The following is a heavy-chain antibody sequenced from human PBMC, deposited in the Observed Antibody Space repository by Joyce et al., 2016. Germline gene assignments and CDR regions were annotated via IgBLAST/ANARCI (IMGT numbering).Heavy chain of an antibody. CDR2: INPRGGST. Sequence: QVQLVQSGAEVKKPGASVKVSCQGFGYTFTTYYIHWVRQAPGKGLEWMGIINPRGGSTIFAQKFQGRVTMTSDTSTNTIYMELSSLTSEDTAVYYCARGERVVVSAFDIWGQGTVVTVSS. CDR3: ARGERVVVSAFDI. CDR1: GYTFTTYY. V-gene: IGHV1-46*01. J-gene: IGHJ3*02. D-gene: IGHD3-3*01.